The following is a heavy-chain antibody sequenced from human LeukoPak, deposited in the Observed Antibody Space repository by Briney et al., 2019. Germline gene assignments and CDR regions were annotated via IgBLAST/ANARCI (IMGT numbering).Heavy chain of an antibody. Sequence: ASVKVSCKASGYTFAGYYMHWVRQAPGQGLEWMGRINPNSGGTNYAQKFQGRVPMTRDTSISTAYMELSRLRSDDTAVYYCARGSRGYSYGWYFDYWGQGTLVTVSS. D-gene: IGHD5-18*01. CDR1: GYTFAGYY. CDR2: INPNSGGT. J-gene: IGHJ4*02. V-gene: IGHV1-2*06. CDR3: ARGSRGYSYGWYFDY.